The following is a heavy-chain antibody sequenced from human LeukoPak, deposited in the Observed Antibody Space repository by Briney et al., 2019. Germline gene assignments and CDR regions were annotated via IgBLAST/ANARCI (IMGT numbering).Heavy chain of an antibody. J-gene: IGHJ4*02. V-gene: IGHV4-59*01. CDR1: GGSISDYY. Sequence: PSETLSLTCTVSGGSISDYYWSWLRQPPGKGLEFIGYIYYSGSTNYSPSLKSRVTISVDTPKNQFSLKLSSVTAADTAVYYCTGRLPLTYSSSWYRDYWGQGTLVTVSS. CDR2: IYYSGST. CDR3: TGRLPLTYSSSWYRDY. D-gene: IGHD6-13*01.